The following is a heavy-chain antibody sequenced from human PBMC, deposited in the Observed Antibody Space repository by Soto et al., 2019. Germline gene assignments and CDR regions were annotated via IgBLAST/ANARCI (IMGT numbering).Heavy chain of an antibody. J-gene: IGHJ6*02. CDR3: ARGGVVVGGYGMDV. V-gene: IGHV4-59*08. D-gene: IGHD2-15*01. CDR1: GGSISIYY. Sequence: PSETLSLTCTVSGGSISIYYWSWIGQRPGKGLEWIGYIYYSGSTNYNPSLKSRVTISVDTSKNQFSLKLSSVTAADTAVYYCARGGVVVGGYGMDVWGQGTTVTVSS. CDR2: IYYSGST.